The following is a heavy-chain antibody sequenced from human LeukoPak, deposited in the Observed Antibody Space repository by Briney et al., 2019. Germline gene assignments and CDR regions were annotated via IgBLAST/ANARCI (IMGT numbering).Heavy chain of an antibody. V-gene: IGHV4-39*01. D-gene: IGHD6-13*01. Sequence: SETLSLTCTVSGGSLITSGSHWGWIRQPPGKGLEWIGNISNSGATHYNPSLKSRLTISVDTSKNQVSLKLTSVTAADTAVYYCARHRRIAAAGIRGYDYWGQGTLVTVSS. J-gene: IGHJ4*02. CDR1: GGSLITSGSH. CDR2: ISNSGAT. CDR3: ARHRRIAAAGIRGYDY.